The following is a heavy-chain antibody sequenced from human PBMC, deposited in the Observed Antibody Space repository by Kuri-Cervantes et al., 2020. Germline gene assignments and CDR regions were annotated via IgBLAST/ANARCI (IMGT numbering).Heavy chain of an antibody. Sequence: GGSLRLSCAASGFTFSSYGMHWVRQAPGKGLEWVAVISYDGSNKYYADSVKGRFTISRDNSKNTLYLQMNSLRDEDTAVYYCARDPNPWGQGTLVTVSS. CDR3: ARDPNP. V-gene: IGHV3-30*03. CDR1: GFTFSSYG. CDR2: ISYDGSNK. J-gene: IGHJ4*02.